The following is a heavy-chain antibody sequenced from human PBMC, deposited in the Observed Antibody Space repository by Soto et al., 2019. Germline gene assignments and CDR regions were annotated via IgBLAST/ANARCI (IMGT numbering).Heavy chain of an antibody. CDR1: GYTFTRYA. D-gene: IGHD3-10*01. CDR2: INAGNGNT. V-gene: IGHV1-3*01. J-gene: IGHJ4*02. Sequence: QVQLVQSGAEVKKPGASVKVSCKASGYTFTRYAMHWVRQAPGQRLEWMGWINAGNGNTKYSQKLQGRGTMTRDTSASKAYMELSSLRSEDTAVYYCARDSYYGSGSYNYFDYWGQGILVTVSS. CDR3: ARDSYYGSGSYNYFDY.